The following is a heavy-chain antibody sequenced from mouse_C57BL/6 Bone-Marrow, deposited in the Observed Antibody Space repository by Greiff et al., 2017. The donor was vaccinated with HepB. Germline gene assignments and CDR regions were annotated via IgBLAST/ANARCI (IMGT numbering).Heavy chain of an antibody. J-gene: IGHJ2*01. CDR2: IYPGDGDT. CDR3: AREEKLLFDY. D-gene: IGHD2-1*01. V-gene: IGHV1-82*01. CDR1: GYAFSSSW. Sequence: VQLQQSGPELVKPGASVKISCKASGYAFSSSWMNWVKQRPGKGLEWIGRIYPGDGDTNYNGKFKGKATLTADKSSSTAYMQLSSLTSEDSAVYFCAREEKLLFDYWGQGTTLTVSS.